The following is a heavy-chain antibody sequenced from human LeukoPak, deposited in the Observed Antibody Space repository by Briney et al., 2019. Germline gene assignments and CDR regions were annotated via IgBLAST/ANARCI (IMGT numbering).Heavy chain of an antibody. V-gene: IGHV4-59*01. CDR1: GGSISSYY. CDR2: IYYSGST. Sequence: SETLSLTCTVSGGSISSYYWSWIRQSPGKGLEWIGYIYYSGSTNYNPTLKSRVTISVDTSKNQFSLKLSSVTAADTAVYYCASSITAEYYFDYWGQGTLVTVSS. D-gene: IGHD3-10*01. J-gene: IGHJ4*02. CDR3: ASSITAEYYFDY.